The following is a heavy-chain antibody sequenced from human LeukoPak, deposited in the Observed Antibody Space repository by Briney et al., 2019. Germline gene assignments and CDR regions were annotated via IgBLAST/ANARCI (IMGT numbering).Heavy chain of an antibody. CDR3: AREGYDFWSGYRYYYMGV. CDR2: IKQDGSEK. Sequence: PGGSLRLSCAASGFTFSSYWMSWVRQAPGKGLEWVANIKQDGSEKYYVDSVKGRFTISRDNAKNSLYLQMNSLRAEDTAVYYCAREGYDFWSGYRYYYMGVWGKGTTVTVSS. D-gene: IGHD3-3*01. V-gene: IGHV3-7*01. J-gene: IGHJ6*03. CDR1: GFTFSSYW.